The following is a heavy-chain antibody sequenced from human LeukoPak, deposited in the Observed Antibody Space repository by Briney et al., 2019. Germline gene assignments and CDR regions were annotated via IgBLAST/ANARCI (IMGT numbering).Heavy chain of an antibody. V-gene: IGHV4-59*01. J-gene: IGHJ2*01. D-gene: IGHD3-10*01. CDR3: ARSMVRGVRPWYFDL. CDR1: GGTISRYF. Sequence: SETLSLTCTVSGGTISRYFWSWIRQPPGKGLEWIGYIYYSGSTNYNPSLKSRVTISVDTSKNQFSLKLSSVTAADTAVYYCARSMVRGVRPWYFDLWGRGTLVTVSS. CDR2: IYYSGST.